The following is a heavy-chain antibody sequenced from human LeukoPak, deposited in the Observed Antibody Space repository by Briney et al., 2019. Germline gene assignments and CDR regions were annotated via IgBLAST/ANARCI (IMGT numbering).Heavy chain of an antibody. CDR3: ARGCSSSSCPFDY. Sequence: PSETLSLTCSVSGYDSISTYYWNWIRQPPGKGLEWIGRTFYKGNTNYNPSLESRVTMSVDTSKNEFSLKLKSVTAADTAVYYCARGCSSSSCPFDYWGQGTLVTVSS. J-gene: IGHJ4*02. D-gene: IGHD2-2*01. CDR1: GYDSISTYY. V-gene: IGHV4-59*01. CDR2: TFYKGNT.